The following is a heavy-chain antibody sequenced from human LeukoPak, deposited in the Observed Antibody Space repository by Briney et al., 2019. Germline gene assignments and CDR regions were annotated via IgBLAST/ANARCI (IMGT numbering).Heavy chain of an antibody. J-gene: IGHJ4*02. CDR1: GGSVSSGSYY. D-gene: IGHD3-10*01. CDR2: IYYSGST. V-gene: IGHV4-61*01. CDR3: ARDTGGSPFDS. Sequence: SETLSLTCTVSGGSVSSGSYYWSWIRQPPGKGLDWIGYIYYSGSTNYNPSLKSRVTISVDTSKNQFSLKLSSVTAADTAVYHCARDTGGSPFDSWGQGTLVTVSS.